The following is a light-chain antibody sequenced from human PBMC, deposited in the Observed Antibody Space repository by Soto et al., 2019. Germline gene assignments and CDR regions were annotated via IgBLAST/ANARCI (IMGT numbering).Light chain of an antibody. Sequence: EIVMTQSPATLSVSTGERATLSCRASQSVSSNLAWYQQKPGQAPRLLIYGASSRATGIPVRFSGSGSGTEFTLTISSLQSEDFAVYYCQQYGSSQWTFGQGTKVDIK. CDR1: QSVSSN. J-gene: IGKJ1*01. CDR2: GAS. CDR3: QQYGSSQWT. V-gene: IGKV3-15*01.